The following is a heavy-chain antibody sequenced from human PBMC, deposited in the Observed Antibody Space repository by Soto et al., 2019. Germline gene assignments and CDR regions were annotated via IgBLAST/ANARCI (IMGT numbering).Heavy chain of an antibody. V-gene: IGHV3-30*18. D-gene: IGHD1-26*01. CDR2: ISYDGSNK. J-gene: IGHJ1*01. CDR3: AKDAHPYSGSPTAEYFQH. Sequence: PGGSLRLSCAASGFTFSSYGMHWVRQAPGKGLEWVAVISYDGSNKYYADSVKGRFTISRDNSKNTLYLQMNSLRAEDTAVYYCAKDAHPYSGSPTAEYFQHWGQGTLVTVS. CDR1: GFTFSSYG.